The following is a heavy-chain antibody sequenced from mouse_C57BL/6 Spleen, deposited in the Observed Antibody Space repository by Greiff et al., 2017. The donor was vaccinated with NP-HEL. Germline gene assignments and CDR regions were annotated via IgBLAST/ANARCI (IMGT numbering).Heavy chain of an antibody. CDR2: INPGSGGT. D-gene: IGHD4-1*01. CDR3: AREGKLGVPYYFDY. Sequence: VQLQESGAELVRPGTSVKVSCKASGYAFTNYLIEWVKQRPGQGLEWIGVINPGSGGTNYNEKFKGKATLTADKSSSTAYMQLSSLTSEDSAVYFCAREGKLGVPYYFDYWGQGTTLTVSS. J-gene: IGHJ2*01. V-gene: IGHV1-54*01. CDR1: GYAFTNYL.